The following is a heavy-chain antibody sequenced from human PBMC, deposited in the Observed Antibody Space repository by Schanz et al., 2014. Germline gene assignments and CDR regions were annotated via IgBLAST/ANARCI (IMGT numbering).Heavy chain of an antibody. J-gene: IGHJ5*02. D-gene: IGHD2-2*01. V-gene: IGHV1-18*01. CDR2: ISPYNGNT. CDR1: GYTFTAYG. CDR3: ARDRRRYCSTASCLHDNWFDP. Sequence: VQSVHSGTEVQKLGASVKVSCQTSGYTFTAYGINWVRQAPGQGLEWMGWISPYNGNTNYAQKLQGRVTMTADTSTSTAYMDLRSLRSDDTAVYYCARDRRRYCSTASCLHDNWFDPWGQGTLVTVSS.